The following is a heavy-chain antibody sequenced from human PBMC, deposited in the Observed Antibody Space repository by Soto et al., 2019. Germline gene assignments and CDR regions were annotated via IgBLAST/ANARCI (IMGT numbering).Heavy chain of an antibody. D-gene: IGHD3-16*01. CDR3: ARVYTVNFVAYFDY. V-gene: IGHV3-74*01. J-gene: IGHJ4*02. CDR2: INEDGSFT. Sequence: GGSLRLSCAASGFTLSSYWMHWVRQAPGKELVWVSRINEDGSFTTYADSVKGLFTISRDNAKNTLYLQMNSLTAEDTAVYYCARVYTVNFVAYFDYWGQGTLVTVSS. CDR1: GFTLSSYW.